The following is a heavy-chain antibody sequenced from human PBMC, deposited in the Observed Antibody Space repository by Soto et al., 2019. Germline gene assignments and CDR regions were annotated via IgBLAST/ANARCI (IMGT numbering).Heavy chain of an antibody. CDR3: ARDQGIYSGYDWSYYYGMDV. V-gene: IGHV4-30-4*01. D-gene: IGHD5-12*01. CDR1: GGSISSGDYY. Sequence: QVQLQESGPGLVKPSQTLSLTCTVSGGSISSGDYYWSWIRQPPGKGLERIGYIYYSGSTYYNPSLKSRVTISVDTSKNQFSLKLSSVTAADTAVYYCARDQGIYSGYDWSYYYGMDVWGQGTTVTVSS. CDR2: IYYSGST. J-gene: IGHJ6*02.